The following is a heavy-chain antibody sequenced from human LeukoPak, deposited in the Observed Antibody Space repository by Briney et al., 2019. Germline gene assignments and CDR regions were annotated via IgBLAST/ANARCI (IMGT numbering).Heavy chain of an antibody. CDR3: ARDITYCGGDCYSGPLDY. J-gene: IGHJ4*02. D-gene: IGHD2-21*02. V-gene: IGHV1-2*02. CDR1: GYTFTSYA. Sequence: ASVKVSCKASGYTFTSYAMNWVRQAPGQGLEWMGWINPNSGGTNYAQKFQGRVTMTRDTSISTAYMELSRLRSDDTAVYYCARDITYCGGDCYSGPLDYWGQGTLVTVSS. CDR2: INPNSGGT.